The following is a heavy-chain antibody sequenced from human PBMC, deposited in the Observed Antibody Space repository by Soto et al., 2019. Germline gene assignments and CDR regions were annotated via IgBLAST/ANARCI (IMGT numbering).Heavy chain of an antibody. CDR1: GDSVSSNSAA. J-gene: IGHJ5*02. Sequence: SQTLSLTCAISGDSVSSNSAAWNWIRQSPSRGLEWLGRTYYRSKWYNDYAVSVKSRITINPDTSKNQFALQLNSVTPEDTAVYYCARSSPGSSSGGNWFDPWGQGTLVTVSS. CDR3: ARSSPGSSSGGNWFDP. D-gene: IGHD6-19*01. CDR2: TYYRSKWYN. V-gene: IGHV6-1*01.